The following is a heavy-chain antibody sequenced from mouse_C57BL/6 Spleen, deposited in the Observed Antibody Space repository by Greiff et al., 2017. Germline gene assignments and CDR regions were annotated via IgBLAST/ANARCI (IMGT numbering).Heavy chain of an antibody. CDR2: ISGGGGNT. J-gene: IGHJ4*01. D-gene: IGHD1-1*01. V-gene: IGHV5-9*01. CDR1: GFTFSSYT. Sequence: EVMLVESGGGLVKPGGSLKLSCAASGFTFSSYTMSWVRQTPEKRLEWVATISGGGGNTYYPDSVKGRFTISRDNAKNTLYLQMSSLRSEDTAVYYCARRLYGDYYAMDYWGQGTSVTVSS. CDR3: ARRLYGDYYAMDY.